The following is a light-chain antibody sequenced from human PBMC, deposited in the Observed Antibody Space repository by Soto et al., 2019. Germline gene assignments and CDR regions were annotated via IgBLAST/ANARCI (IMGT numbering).Light chain of an antibody. CDR2: DAS. CDR1: QSVSSN. CDR3: QQYIKWPIT. V-gene: IGKV3-15*01. J-gene: IGKJ5*01. Sequence: IVMAQYSGTLSVSPGERATLSCRASQSVSSNLAWYQQKPGQAPRLLISDASTRATGIPARFSGSGSGTEFTLTVSSLQSEDFAVYYCQQYIKWPITFGQGTRLEIK.